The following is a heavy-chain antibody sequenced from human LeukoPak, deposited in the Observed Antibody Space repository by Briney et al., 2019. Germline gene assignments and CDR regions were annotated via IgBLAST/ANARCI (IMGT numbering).Heavy chain of an antibody. CDR1: GFTFGDHI. J-gene: IGHJ4*02. CDR3: ARIYDFWSGFISGGYYFDY. V-gene: IGHV3-48*01. D-gene: IGHD3-3*01. Sequence: GGSLRLSCAASGFTFGDHIMNWVRQLPGKRLEWVVYVSGSGSTVYYADSVKGRFTVSRDNGKSSLYLQMNSLRVEDTALYYCARIYDFWSGFISGGYYFDYWGQGTLVTVSS. CDR2: VSGSGSTV.